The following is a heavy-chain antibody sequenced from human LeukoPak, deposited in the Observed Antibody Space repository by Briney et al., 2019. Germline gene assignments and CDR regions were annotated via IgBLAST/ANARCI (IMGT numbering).Heavy chain of an antibody. CDR2: IYWDDDK. J-gene: IGHJ4*02. CDR1: GFSLNTLGMC. Sequence: SGPTLVNPTQTLTLTCTFSGFSLNTLGMCVSWIRQPPGKALEWLALIYWDDDKRYSPSLKSRLTITKDTSKNQVVLTMTNMDPVDTATYYCAHGGIAAAGYYFDYWGQGTLVTVSS. V-gene: IGHV2-5*08. D-gene: IGHD6-13*01. CDR3: AHGGIAAAGYYFDY.